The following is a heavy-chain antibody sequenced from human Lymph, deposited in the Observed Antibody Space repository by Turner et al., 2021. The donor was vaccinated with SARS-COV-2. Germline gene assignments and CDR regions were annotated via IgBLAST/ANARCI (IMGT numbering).Heavy chain of an antibody. D-gene: IGHD2-21*02. V-gene: IGHV3-48*03. Sequence: EVQLVESGGGWVQPGGSLRLSCAASGFNFSSYEMNWVRQAPGKGLEWVAYISSSGSSIYYADSVKGRFTISRDNAKNSLYLQMNSLRDEDTAVYYCAREPLVVVTAGFDYWGQGTLVTVSS. J-gene: IGHJ4*02. CDR1: GFNFSSYE. CDR2: ISSSGSSI. CDR3: AREPLVVVTAGFDY.